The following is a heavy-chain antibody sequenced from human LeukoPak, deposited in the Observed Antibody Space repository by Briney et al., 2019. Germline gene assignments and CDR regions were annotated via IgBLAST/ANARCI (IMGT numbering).Heavy chain of an antibody. J-gene: IGHJ4*02. V-gene: IGHV3-48*04. Sequence: GGSLRLSCAASGFTFSAYNMNWVRQAPGAGLEWLSYISSSDSTLNYADSVKGRFTTSRDNAKNSLFLQMNSLRAEDTAVYYCAREVTMLRGVIYFDFWGQGTLVTVSS. D-gene: IGHD3-10*01. CDR2: ISSSDSTL. CDR3: AREVTMLRGVIYFDF. CDR1: GFTFSAYN.